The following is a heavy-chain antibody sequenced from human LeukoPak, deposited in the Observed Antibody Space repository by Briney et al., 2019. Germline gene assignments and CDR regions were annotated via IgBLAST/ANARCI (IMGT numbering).Heavy chain of an antibody. D-gene: IGHD3-16*02. J-gene: IGHJ4*02. V-gene: IGHV3-23*01. CDR2: IRATAGTT. CDR3: AKGGRYGPPAWDFDY. CDR1: GFTFSSYA. Sequence: GGSLRLSCAASGFTFSSYAMTWVRQAPGKGLQWMSTIRATAGTTYYADSVKGRFTISRDNSKNTLYLQMNSLRAEDTAVYYCAKGGRYGPPAWDFDYWGQGTLVTVSS.